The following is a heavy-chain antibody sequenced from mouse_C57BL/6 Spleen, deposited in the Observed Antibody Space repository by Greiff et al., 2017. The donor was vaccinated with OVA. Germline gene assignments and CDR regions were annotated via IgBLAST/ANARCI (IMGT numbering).Heavy chain of an antibody. CDR1: GYTFTDYE. Sequence: VQLQQSGAELVRPGASVTLSCKASGYTFTDYEMHWVKQTPVHGLEWIGAIDPENGGTAYNQKFKGKAILTADNSSSTAYMALRSLSSEDSAVYYCTDCADYYAMDYWGQGTSVTVSS. V-gene: IGHV1-15*01. CDR2: IDPENGGT. CDR3: TDCADYYAMDY. J-gene: IGHJ4*01.